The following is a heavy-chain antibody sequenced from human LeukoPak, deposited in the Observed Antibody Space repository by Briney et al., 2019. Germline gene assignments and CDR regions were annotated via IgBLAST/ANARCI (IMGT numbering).Heavy chain of an antibody. D-gene: IGHD2/OR15-2a*01. J-gene: IGHJ4*02. Sequence: GASVKVSCKSSGYSFTTYGISWVRQAPGQGLEWVGWINTCNGDANSAQKVQDRVPMTIYTSTSTAYMELQMLRVEDTAVYYYARDCNSGNCYSDSWGQGTLVTVSS. CDR2: INTCNGDA. V-gene: IGHV1-18*01. CDR1: GYSFTTYG. CDR3: ARDCNSGNCYSDS.